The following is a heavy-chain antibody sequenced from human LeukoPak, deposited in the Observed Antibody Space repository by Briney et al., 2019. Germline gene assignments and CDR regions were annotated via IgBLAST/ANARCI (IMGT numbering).Heavy chain of an antibody. Sequence: GGFLRLSCAASGFTVSSKYMSWVRQAPGKGLEWVSIIYSGGGTNYADSVKGRFIISRDNSKNTLDLQMNSLRAEDTAMYYCARLWFGINAFDIWGQGTMVTVSS. CDR3: ARLWFGINAFDI. J-gene: IGHJ3*02. D-gene: IGHD3-10*01. CDR2: IYSGGGT. V-gene: IGHV3-66*04. CDR1: GFTVSSKY.